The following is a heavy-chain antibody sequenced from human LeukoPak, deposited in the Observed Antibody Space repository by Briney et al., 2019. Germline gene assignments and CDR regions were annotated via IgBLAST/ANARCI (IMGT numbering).Heavy chain of an antibody. V-gene: IGHV3-21*06. J-gene: IGHJ4*02. CDR3: ARGYYDVLTSSYKWPRDY. D-gene: IGHD3-9*01. Sequence: GGSLRLSCAASGFTFSTYNMNWVRQAPGKGLEWVSSITSGGGYTYYADSVKGRFTTSRDNAKNSLSLRLDSLRAEDTAVYYCARGYYDVLTSSYKWPRDYWGQGTLVTVS. CDR1: GFTFSTYN. CDR2: ITSGGGYT.